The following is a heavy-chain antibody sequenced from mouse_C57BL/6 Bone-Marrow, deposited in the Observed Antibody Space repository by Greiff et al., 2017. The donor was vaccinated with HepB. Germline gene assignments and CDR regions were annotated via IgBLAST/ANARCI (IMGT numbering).Heavy chain of an antibody. J-gene: IGHJ4*01. CDR2: INSDGGST. V-gene: IGHV5-2*01. CDR3: ARQLRLLGAMDY. D-gene: IGHD3-2*02. Sequence: DVKLQESGGGLVQPGESLKLSCESNEYEFPSHDMSWVRKTPEKRLELVAAINSDGGSTYYPDTMERRFIISRDNTKKTLYLQMSSLRSEDTALYYCARQLRLLGAMDYWGQGTSVTVSS. CDR1: EYEFPSHD.